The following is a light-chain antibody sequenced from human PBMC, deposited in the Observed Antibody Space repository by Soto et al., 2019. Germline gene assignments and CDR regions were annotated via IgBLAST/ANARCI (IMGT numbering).Light chain of an antibody. Sequence: EIVLTQSPGTLSLSPGERATLSCRASQSVSSSYLAWYQQKPGQAPRLLIYGASSIATGIPDRFSGSGSGTDFTLAINTLEPEAFAVYFCQQYCSSRGTFGQGTKVEIK. J-gene: IGKJ1*01. CDR3: QQYCSSRGT. CDR2: GAS. CDR1: QSVSSSY. V-gene: IGKV3-20*01.